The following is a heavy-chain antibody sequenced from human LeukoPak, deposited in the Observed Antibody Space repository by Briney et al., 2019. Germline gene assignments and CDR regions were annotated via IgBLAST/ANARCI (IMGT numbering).Heavy chain of an antibody. Sequence: GGSLRLSCAASGFTFSSYGMHWVRQAPGKGLEWVAFIRYDGSNKYYADSVKGRFTISRDNSKNTLYLQMNSLRAEDTAVYYCANLDSSGYSVLDYWGQGTLVTVSS. J-gene: IGHJ4*02. D-gene: IGHD3-22*01. CDR3: ANLDSSGYSVLDY. V-gene: IGHV3-30*02. CDR1: GFTFSSYG. CDR2: IRYDGSNK.